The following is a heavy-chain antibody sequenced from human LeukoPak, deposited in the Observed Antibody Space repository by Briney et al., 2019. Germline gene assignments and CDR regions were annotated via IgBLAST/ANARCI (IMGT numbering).Heavy chain of an antibody. CDR3: ARQYYYDSSGYYYVEPRGAFDI. CDR2: IYPGDSDT. CDR1: GYNFATDY. Sequence: GESLKISCKGSGYNFATDYIGWVRQMPGKGLEWMGIIYPGDSDTRYSPSFQGQVTISADKSITTAYLQWSSLKASDTAIYYCARQYYYDSSGYYYVEPRGAFDIWGQGTMVTVSS. J-gene: IGHJ3*02. D-gene: IGHD3-22*01. V-gene: IGHV5-51*01.